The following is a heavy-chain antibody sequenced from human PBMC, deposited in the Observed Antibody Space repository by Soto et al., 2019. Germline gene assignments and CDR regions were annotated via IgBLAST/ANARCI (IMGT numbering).Heavy chain of an antibody. CDR1: GGSISSGDYY. V-gene: IGHV4-30-4*01. CDR3: ARESWDYDFWSGYQDY. D-gene: IGHD3-3*01. J-gene: IGHJ4*02. CDR2: IYYSGST. Sequence: QVQLQESAPGLVKPSQTLSLTCTVSGGSISSGDYYWSWIRQPPGKGLEWIGYIYYSGSTYYNPSLQSRVTISVDTSKKQFSLKLRSVTAADPAVYYCARESWDYDFWSGYQDYRGQGTLVTVSS.